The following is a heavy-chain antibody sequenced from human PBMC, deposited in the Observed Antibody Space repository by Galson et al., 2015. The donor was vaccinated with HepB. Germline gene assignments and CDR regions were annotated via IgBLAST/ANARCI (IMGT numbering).Heavy chain of an antibody. D-gene: IGHD1-7*01. J-gene: IGHJ6*04. CDR1: GYTFTGYY. V-gene: IGHV1-2*02. CDR2: INPNSGGT. Sequence: SVKVSCKASGYTFTGYYMHWVRQAPGQGLEWMGWINPNSGGTNYAQKFQGRVTMTRDTSISTAYMELSRLRSDDTAVYYCARGLELRYYYYGMDVWGKGTTVTVSS. CDR3: ARGLELRYYYYGMDV.